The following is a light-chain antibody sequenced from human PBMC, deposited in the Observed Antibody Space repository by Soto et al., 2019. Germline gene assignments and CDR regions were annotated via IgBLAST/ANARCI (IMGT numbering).Light chain of an antibody. J-gene: IGLJ1*01. Sequence: QSVLTQPRSVSGSPGQSVTSSCTGTSSDVGGYNYVSWYQQHRGKAPKLMIYDVSTRPSGVPDRFSGSKSGNTASLTISGLQAEDEADYYCCSYAGSYVFGTGTKLTVL. V-gene: IGLV2-11*01. CDR2: DVS. CDR3: CSYAGSYV. CDR1: SSDVGGYNY.